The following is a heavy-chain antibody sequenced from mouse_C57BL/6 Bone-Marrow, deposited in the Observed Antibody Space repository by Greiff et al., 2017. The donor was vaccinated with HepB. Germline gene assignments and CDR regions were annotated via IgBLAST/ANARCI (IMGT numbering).Heavy chain of an antibody. J-gene: IGHJ4*01. CDR1: GFNIKDYY. CDR3: ASRSTMVTTTAYYYAIDY. D-gene: IGHD2-2*01. Sequence: VQLKESGAELVKPGASVKLSCTASGFNIKDYYMHWVKQRTEQGLEWIGRIDPEDGETKYAPKFQGKATITADTSSNTTYLQLSSLTSEDTAVYYCASRSTMVTTTAYYYAIDYWGQGTSVTVSS. CDR2: IDPEDGET. V-gene: IGHV14-2*01.